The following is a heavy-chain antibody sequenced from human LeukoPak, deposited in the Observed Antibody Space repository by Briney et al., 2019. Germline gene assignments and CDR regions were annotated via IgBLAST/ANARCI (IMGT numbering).Heavy chain of an antibody. V-gene: IGHV4-34*09. J-gene: IGHJ3*02. D-gene: IGHD5-18*01. CDR2: IDHSGST. Sequence: SETLSLTCAVYGGSFSGYYWSWIRQPPGKGLEWIGEIDHSGSTNYSPSLKSRVTISLDPSKNQFSLKLSSVTAADTAVYYCARDRGYSYGCDAFDIWGQGTMVTVSS. CDR3: ARDRGYSYGCDAFDI. CDR1: GGSFSGYY.